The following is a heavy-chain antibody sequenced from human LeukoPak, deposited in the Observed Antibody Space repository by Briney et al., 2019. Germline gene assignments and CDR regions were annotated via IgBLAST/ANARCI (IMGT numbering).Heavy chain of an antibody. CDR2: TYYRSKWYN. J-gene: IGHJ3*02. V-gene: IGHV6-1*01. D-gene: IGHD5-24*01. Sequence: SQTLSLTCAISGDSVSSNSAAWNWIRQSPSRGLEWLGRTYYRSKWYNDYAVSVKSRITINPDTSKNQFSLQLNSVTPEDTAVYYCARGGQGDGYSAEDAFDIWGQGTTVTVSS. CDR1: GDSVSSNSAA. CDR3: ARGGQGDGYSAEDAFDI.